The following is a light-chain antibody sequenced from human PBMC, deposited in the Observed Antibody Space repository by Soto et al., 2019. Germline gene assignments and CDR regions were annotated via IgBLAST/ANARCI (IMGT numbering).Light chain of an antibody. CDR1: QSVSSY. Sequence: EIGLTQSPATLSLSAGERASLACRASQSVSSYLAWYQQKPGQGPRLLIYGASTRATGIPARFSGSGSGTEFTLTISSLHSADFAAYYCQQYNNWPQTFGQGTKVDI. V-gene: IGKV3-15*01. CDR3: QQYNNWPQT. J-gene: IGKJ1*01. CDR2: GAS.